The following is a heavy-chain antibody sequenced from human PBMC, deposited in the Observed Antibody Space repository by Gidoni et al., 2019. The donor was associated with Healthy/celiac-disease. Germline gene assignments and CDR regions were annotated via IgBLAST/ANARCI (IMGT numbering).Heavy chain of an antibody. J-gene: IGHJ4*02. CDR1: GGTFSSYA. Sequence: QVQLVQSGAEVKKPGSSVKVSCKASGGTFSSYAISWVRQAPGQGLEWMGGIIPMFGAANYAQKFQGRVTITADESTSTAYMELTSLRFEDTAVYYCAREGIAAPLNPFDYWGQGTLVTVSS. CDR3: AREGIAAPLNPFDY. D-gene: IGHD6-6*01. V-gene: IGHV1-69*01. CDR2: IIPMFGAA.